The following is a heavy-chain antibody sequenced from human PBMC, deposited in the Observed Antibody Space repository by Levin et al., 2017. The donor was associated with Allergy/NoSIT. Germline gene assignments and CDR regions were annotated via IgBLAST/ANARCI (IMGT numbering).Heavy chain of an antibody. CDR3: ARDKGRTGNWFDP. CDR2: INPNSGGT. V-gene: IGHV1-2*02. CDR1: GYTFTGYY. D-gene: IGHD4-17*01. Sequence: GESLKISCKASGYTFTGYYMHWVRQAPGQGLEWMGWINPNSGGTNYAQKFQGRVTMTRDTSISTAYMELSRLRSDDTAVYYCARDKGRTGNWFDPWGQGTLVTVSS. J-gene: IGHJ5*02.